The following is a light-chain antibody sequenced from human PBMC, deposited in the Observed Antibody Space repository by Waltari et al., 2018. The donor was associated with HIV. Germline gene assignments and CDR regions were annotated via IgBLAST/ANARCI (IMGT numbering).Light chain of an antibody. Sequence: VLTQSPDSLAVSLGERATIQCKSSQSVYYPSNRHDYLAWYQQKAGQSPKLLCYWATSRESGVPDRFDASGSETDFTLTINRLQPEDVAVYYCLQYYDDPVSFGGGTKVEIK. CDR1: QSVYYPSNRHDY. J-gene: IGKJ4*01. CDR2: WAT. V-gene: IGKV4-1*01. CDR3: LQYYDDPVS.